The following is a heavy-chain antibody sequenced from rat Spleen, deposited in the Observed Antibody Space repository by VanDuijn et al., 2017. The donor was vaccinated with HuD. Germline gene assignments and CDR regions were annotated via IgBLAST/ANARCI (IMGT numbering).Heavy chain of an antibody. CDR1: GFIFSDYY. CDR3: ARPSYVYYGLFDY. Sequence: EVQLVESGGGLVQPGRSMKLSCAASGFIFSDYYMAWVRQAPTKGLEWVASISTSGGRTYYRDSVKGRFTVSRDNAKNTLYLQMDSLRSEDTATYYCARPSYVYYGLFDYWGQGVMGTVSS. D-gene: IGHD1-6*01. V-gene: IGHV5-25*01. CDR2: ISTSGGRT. J-gene: IGHJ2*01.